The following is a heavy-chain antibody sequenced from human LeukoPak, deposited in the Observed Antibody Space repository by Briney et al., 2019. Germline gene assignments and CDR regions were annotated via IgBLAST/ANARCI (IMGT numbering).Heavy chain of an antibody. CDR1: GGLISNYY. CDR2: IYTSGST. V-gene: IGHV4-4*09. CDR3: ARGPWFDW. J-gene: IGHJ4*02. Sequence: SETLSLTCTVSGGLISNYYWSWIRQPPGKGLEWIGYIYTSGSTSYNPSLKSRVTISVDTSKNQFSLRLSSVTAADTAVYFCARGPWFDWWLQGTLVTVSS.